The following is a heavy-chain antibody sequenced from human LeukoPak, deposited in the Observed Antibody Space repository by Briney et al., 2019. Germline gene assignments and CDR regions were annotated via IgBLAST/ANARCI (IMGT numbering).Heavy chain of an antibody. D-gene: IGHD2-2*02. V-gene: IGHV4-61*02. CDR2: IYTSGST. J-gene: IGHJ3*02. CDR3: ARTTRLPYCSSTSCYTGNRGAFDI. Sequence: SETLSLTCTVSGGSISSSSYYWGWIRQPAGKGLEWIGRIYTSGSTNYNPSLKSRVTISVDTSKNQFSLKLSSVTAADTAVYYCARTTRLPYCSSTSCYTGNRGAFDIWGQGTMVTVSS. CDR1: GGSISSSSYY.